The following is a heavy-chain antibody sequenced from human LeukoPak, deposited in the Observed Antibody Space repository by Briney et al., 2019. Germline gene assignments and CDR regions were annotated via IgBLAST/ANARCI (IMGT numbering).Heavy chain of an antibody. V-gene: IGHV3-30*03. CDR1: GFTFSSYG. CDR2: ISYDGSDK. Sequence: GGSLRLSCAASGFTFSSYGMHWVRQAPGKGLEWVAVISYDGSDKYYADSVKGRFTISRDNSKNTLYLQMNSLRAEDTAVYYCARSSSRGRYDASDIWGQGTLVTVSS. J-gene: IGHJ3*02. D-gene: IGHD6-6*01. CDR3: ARSSSRGRYDASDI.